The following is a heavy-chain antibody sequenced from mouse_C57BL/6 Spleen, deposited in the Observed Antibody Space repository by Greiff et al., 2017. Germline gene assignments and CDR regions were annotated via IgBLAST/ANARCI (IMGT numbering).Heavy chain of an antibody. CDR3: ARLVYYYGSSPYWYFDV. CDR1: GYAFSSYW. J-gene: IGHJ1*03. CDR2: IYPGDGDT. Sequence: VQLQQSGAELVKPGASVTISCKASGYAFSSYWMNWVKQRPGKGLEWIGQIYPGDGDTNYNGKFKGKATLTADKSSSTAYMQLSSLTSEDSAVYFCARLVYYYGSSPYWYFDVWGTVTTVTVSS. V-gene: IGHV1-80*01. D-gene: IGHD1-1*01.